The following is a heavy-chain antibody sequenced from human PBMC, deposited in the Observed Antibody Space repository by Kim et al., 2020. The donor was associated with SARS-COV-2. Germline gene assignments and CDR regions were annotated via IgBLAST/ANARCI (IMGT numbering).Heavy chain of an antibody. V-gene: IGHV3-23*01. D-gene: IGHD3-16*01. J-gene: IGHJ6*02. Sequence: GGSLRLSCAASGFTFSSYAMSWVRQAPGKGLEWVSAISGSGGSTYYADSVKGRFTISRDNSKNTLYLQMNSLRAEDTAVYYCAKNGGRVRYYYYGMDVWGQGTTVTVSS. CDR1: GFTFSSYA. CDR3: AKNGGRVRYYYYGMDV. CDR2: ISGSGGST.